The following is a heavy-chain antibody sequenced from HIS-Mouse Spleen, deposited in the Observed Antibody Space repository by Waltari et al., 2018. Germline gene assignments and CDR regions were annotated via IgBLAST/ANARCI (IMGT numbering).Heavy chain of an antibody. CDR3: AKDGGLSTWGSVGY. J-gene: IGHJ4*02. CDR2: ISYDGSNK. CDR1: FSSYG. V-gene: IGHV3-30*18. D-gene: IGHD7-27*01. Sequence: FSSYGMHWVRQAPGKGLEWVAVISYDGSNKYYADSVKGRFTISRDNSKNTLYLQMNSLRAEDTAVYYCAKDGGLSTWGSVGYWGQGTLVTVSS.